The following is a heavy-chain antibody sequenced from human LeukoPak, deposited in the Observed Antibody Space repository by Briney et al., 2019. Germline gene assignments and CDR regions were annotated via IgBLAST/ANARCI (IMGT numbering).Heavy chain of an antibody. CDR1: GYTFNNYY. CDR3: ARQGAYSSAIGMGY. Sequence: GASVKVSCKASGYTFNNYYMYWVRQAPGQGLELMGLINPSGGGTSYAQKFQGRVTMTRDTSTRTVYMEVSSLKPEDTAVYYCARQGAYSSAIGMGYWGQGTLVTVSS. V-gene: IGHV1-46*02. D-gene: IGHD6-19*01. CDR2: INPSGGGT. J-gene: IGHJ4*02.